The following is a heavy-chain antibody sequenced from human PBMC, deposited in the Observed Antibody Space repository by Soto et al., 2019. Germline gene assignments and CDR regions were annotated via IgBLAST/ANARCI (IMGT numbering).Heavy chain of an antibody. CDR1: GFAFNNYG. CDR2: ISKSDYT. D-gene: IGHD2-2*01. Sequence: LRLSCTVSGFAFNNYGINGVRQAPGKGLEWVSSISKSDYTYYSDSVKGRFTISRDNAKNSVSLQMNTLRVEDTAVYYCAREDSIIIPAVSDFWGQGTLVTVSS. V-gene: IGHV3-21*01. J-gene: IGHJ4*02. CDR3: AREDSIIIPAVSDF.